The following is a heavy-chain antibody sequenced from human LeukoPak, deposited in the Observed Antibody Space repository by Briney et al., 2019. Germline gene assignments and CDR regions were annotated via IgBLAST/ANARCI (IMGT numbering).Heavy chain of an antibody. CDR1: GGSISSSSYY. V-gene: IGHV4-61*02. CDR3: ARTYSNYGMDV. CDR2: IYTSGST. J-gene: IGHJ6*04. Sequence: SETLSLTCTVSGGSISSSSYYWGWIRQPAGKGLEWIGRIYTSGSTNYNPSLKSRVTMSVDTSKNQFSLKLSSVTAADTAVYYCARTYSNYGMDVWGKGTTVTVSS. D-gene: IGHD4-11*01.